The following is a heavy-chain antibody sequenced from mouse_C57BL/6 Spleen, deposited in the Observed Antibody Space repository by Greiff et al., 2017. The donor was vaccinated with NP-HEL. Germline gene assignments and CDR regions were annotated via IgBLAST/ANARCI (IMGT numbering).Heavy chain of an antibody. CDR1: GYTFTDYN. D-gene: IGHD1-1*01. J-gene: IGHJ1*03. CDR2: INPNNGGT. V-gene: IGHV1-18*01. Sequence: EVQLQQSGPELVKPGASVKIPCKASGYTFTDYNMDWVKQSHGKSLEWIGDINPNNGGTIYNQKFKGKATLTVDKSSSTAYMELRSLTSEDTAVYYWARRGGFYGSSYWYFDVWGTGTTVTVSS. CDR3: ARRGGFYGSSYWYFDV.